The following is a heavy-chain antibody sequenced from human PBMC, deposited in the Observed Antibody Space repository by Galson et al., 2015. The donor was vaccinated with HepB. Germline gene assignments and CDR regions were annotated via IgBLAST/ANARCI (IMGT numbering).Heavy chain of an antibody. CDR3: ARGRYSSSWYLWAWFDP. CDR2: INHSGST. V-gene: IGHV4-34*01. Sequence: SETLSLTCAVYGGSFSGYYWSWIRQPPGKGLEWIGEINHSGSTNYNPSLKSRVTISVDTSKNQFSLKLSSVTAADTAVYYCARGRYSSSWYLWAWFDPWGQGTLVTVSS. CDR1: GGSFSGYY. J-gene: IGHJ5*02. D-gene: IGHD6-13*01.